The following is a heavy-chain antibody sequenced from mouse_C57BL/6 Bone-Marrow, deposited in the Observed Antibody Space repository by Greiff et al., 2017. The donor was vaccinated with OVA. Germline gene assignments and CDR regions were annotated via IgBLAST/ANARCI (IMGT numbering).Heavy chain of an antibody. CDR1: GYTFTDYE. CDR3: TRYYSNYGDFDY. CDR2: IDPETGGT. V-gene: IGHV1-15*01. Sequence: VKLMESGAELVRPGASVTLSCKASGYTFTDYEMHWVKQTPVHGLEWIGAIDPETGGTAYNQKFKGKAILTADKSSSTAYMELRSLTSEDSAVYYCTRYYSNYGDFDYWGQGTTLTVSS. D-gene: IGHD2-5*01. J-gene: IGHJ2*01.